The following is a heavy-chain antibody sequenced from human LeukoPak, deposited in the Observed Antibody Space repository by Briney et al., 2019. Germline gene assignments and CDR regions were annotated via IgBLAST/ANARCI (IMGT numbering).Heavy chain of an antibody. CDR1: DSSISSGYY. CDR2: IYHSGSA. Sequence: PSATLSPTCTVSDSSISSGYYWGWIRQPPGKGLEWIGSMEWIGSIYHSGSAYYNPSLKSRVTISVDTSKNQFSLKLSSVTAADTAVYYCARDARVEMATISPHAWGQGTLVTVSS. D-gene: IGHD5-24*01. J-gene: IGHJ5*02. CDR3: ARDARVEMATISPHA. V-gene: IGHV4-38-2*02.